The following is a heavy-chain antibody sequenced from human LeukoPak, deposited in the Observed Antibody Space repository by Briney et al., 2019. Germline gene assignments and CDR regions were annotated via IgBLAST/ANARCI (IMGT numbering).Heavy chain of an antibody. J-gene: IGHJ6*03. D-gene: IGHD6-19*01. Sequence: GGSLRLSCAASGFTFSDYYMSWIRQAPGKGLEWVSYISSSGSTIYYADSVKGRFTISRGNAKNSLYLQMNSLRAEDTAVYYCARDVRYSSGWYLNYYYYMDVWGKGTTVTVSS. CDR1: GFTFSDYY. CDR3: ARDVRYSSGWYLNYYYYMDV. V-gene: IGHV3-11*04. CDR2: ISSSGSTI.